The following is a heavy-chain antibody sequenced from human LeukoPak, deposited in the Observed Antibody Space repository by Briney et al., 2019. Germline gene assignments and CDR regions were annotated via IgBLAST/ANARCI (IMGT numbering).Heavy chain of an antibody. V-gene: IGHV3-11*01. CDR3: ARGPLITVIEMGAFDI. D-gene: IGHD3-22*01. CDR2: ISSSGSTI. CDR1: GFTFSDYY. J-gene: IGHJ3*02. Sequence: GGSLRLSCAASGFTFSDYYMSWIRQAPGKGLEWVSYISSSGSTIYYADSVKGRFTISRDNAKNSLYLQMNSLRAEDTAVYYCARGPLITVIEMGAFDIWGQGTMVTVSS.